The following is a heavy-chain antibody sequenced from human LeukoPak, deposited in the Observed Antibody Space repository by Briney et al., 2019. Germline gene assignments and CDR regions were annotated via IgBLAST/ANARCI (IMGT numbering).Heavy chain of an antibody. CDR3: ARETGYYYDSSGSLDY. Sequence: ASVNVSCKASGYTFTGYYMHWVRQAPGQGREWMGWINPNSGGTNYAQKFQGRVTMTRDTSISTAYMELSRLRSDDTAVYYCARETGYYYDSSGSLDYWGQGTLVTVSS. V-gene: IGHV1-2*02. CDR1: GYTFTGYY. D-gene: IGHD3-22*01. J-gene: IGHJ4*02. CDR2: INPNSGGT.